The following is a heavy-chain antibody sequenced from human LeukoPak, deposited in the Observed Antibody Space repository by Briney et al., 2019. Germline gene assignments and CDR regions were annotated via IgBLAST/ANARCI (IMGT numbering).Heavy chain of an antibody. D-gene: IGHD2-15*01. CDR1: GFTFSSYG. V-gene: IGHV3-30*18. Sequence: PGRSLRLSCAASGFTFSSYGMHWVRQAPGKGLEWVAVISYDGSNKYYADSVKGRFTISRDNSKNTLYLQMNSLRAEDTALYYCAKDIAGQGVEAFDIWGQGTMVTVSS. J-gene: IGHJ3*02. CDR3: AKDIAGQGVEAFDI. CDR2: ISYDGSNK.